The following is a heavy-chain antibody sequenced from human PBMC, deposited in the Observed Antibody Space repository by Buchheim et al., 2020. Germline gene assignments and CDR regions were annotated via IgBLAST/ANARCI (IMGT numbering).Heavy chain of an antibody. Sequence: QLQLQESGPGLVKPSETLSLTCTVSGGSISSSSYYWGWIRQPPGKGLEWIGSIYYSGSTYYNPSLKSRVTISVDTSKNQFSLKLSSVTAADTAVYYCARDQSSGWYYYYGMDVWGQGTT. V-gene: IGHV4-39*07. D-gene: IGHD6-19*01. CDR2: IYYSGST. J-gene: IGHJ6*02. CDR1: GGSISSSSYY. CDR3: ARDQSSGWYYYYGMDV.